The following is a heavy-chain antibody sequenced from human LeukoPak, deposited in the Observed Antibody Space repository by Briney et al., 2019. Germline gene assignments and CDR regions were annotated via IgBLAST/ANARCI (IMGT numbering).Heavy chain of an antibody. V-gene: IGHV3-74*01. CDR2: ISPDGGSS. J-gene: IGHJ3*02. CDR1: GFTLSSHW. D-gene: IGHD2-15*01. CDR3: ARDCGGGSCYGPYDAFDI. Sequence: GGSLRLSCVASGFTLSSHWMHWLRLAPGEGLVWVSRISPDGGSSAYADSVKGRCTISRDNARNTLYLQMGSLRAEDTAVYYCARDCGGGSCYGPYDAFDIWGQGTTVTVSS.